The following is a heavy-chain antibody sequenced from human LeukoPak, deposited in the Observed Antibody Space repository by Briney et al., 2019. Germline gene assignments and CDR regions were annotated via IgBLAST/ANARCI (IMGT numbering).Heavy chain of an antibody. V-gene: IGHV3-30*04. CDR2: VSYDGGNK. D-gene: IGHD3-10*01. J-gene: IGHJ4*02. CDR1: GFTFRSYS. Sequence: PGGSLRLSCAASGFTFRSYSMRWVRQAPGKGLEWVALVSYDGGNKYYADSVKGRFTISRDNSKNTLYLQMNSLRREDTAIYYCARVGSNPDVPFDYWGQGTLVTVSS. CDR3: ARVGSNPDVPFDY.